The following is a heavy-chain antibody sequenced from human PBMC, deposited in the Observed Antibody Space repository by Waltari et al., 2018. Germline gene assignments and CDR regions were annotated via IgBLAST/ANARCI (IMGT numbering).Heavy chain of an antibody. CDR3: AKVRIYGSGSYYNGWGY. V-gene: IGHV3-23*01. CDR2: ISGSGGST. CDR1: GFPFSSYA. D-gene: IGHD3-10*01. Sequence: EVQLLESGGGLVQPGGSLRLSCAASGFPFSSYAMSWVRQAPGKGLEWVSAISGSGGSTYYADSVKGRFTISRDNSKNTLYLQMNSLRAEDTAVYYCAKVRIYGSGSYYNGWGYWGQGTLVTVSS. J-gene: IGHJ4*02.